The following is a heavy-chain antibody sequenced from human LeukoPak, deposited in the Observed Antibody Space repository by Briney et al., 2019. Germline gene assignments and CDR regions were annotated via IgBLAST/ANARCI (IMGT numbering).Heavy chain of an antibody. J-gene: IGHJ4*02. V-gene: IGHV3-15*07. Sequence: GGSLRLSCAVSGFTFSNAWMNWVRQAPGKGLEWVGRIRSKTDGGTTEYAAAAKGRFTISRDDSKNTLYLQMDSLKSEDTAVYYCTTGRSSSWPDYWGQGTLVTVSS. CDR2: IRSKTDGGTT. CDR1: GFTFSNAW. CDR3: TTGRSSSWPDY. D-gene: IGHD6-13*01.